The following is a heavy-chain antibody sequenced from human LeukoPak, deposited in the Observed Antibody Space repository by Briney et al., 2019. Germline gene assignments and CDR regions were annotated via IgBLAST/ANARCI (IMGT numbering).Heavy chain of an antibody. V-gene: IGHV3-48*02. CDR2: ISDSGVT. D-gene: IGHD3-3*01. CDR3: ARDFWSDGGV. Sequence: GGSLRLSCAAPGFTFSVYSMNWVRKAPGKGLEWISYISDSGVTEDAACVKSRFTISRDNVMNSLYLQMNSLSDEDTGIYYCARDFWSDGGVWGQGTTVTVSS. CDR1: GFTFSVYS. J-gene: IGHJ6*02.